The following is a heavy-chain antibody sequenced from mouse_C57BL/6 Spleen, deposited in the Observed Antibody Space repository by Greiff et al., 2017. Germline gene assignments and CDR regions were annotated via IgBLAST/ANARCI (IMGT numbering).Heavy chain of an antibody. J-gene: IGHJ2*01. CDR3: GGHSRGFDY. Sequence: EVQLQQSGPELVKPGASVKISCKASGYTFTDYYMNWVKQSHGKSLEWIGDINPNNGGTSYNQKVKGKATLTVDKSSSTAYMELRSLTSEDSAVYYGGGHSRGFDYWGQGTTLTVSS. V-gene: IGHV1-26*01. CDR1: GYTFTDYY. CDR2: INPNNGGT. D-gene: IGHD3-3*01.